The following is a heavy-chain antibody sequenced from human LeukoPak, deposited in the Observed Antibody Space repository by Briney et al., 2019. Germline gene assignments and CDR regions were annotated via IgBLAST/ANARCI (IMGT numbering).Heavy chain of an antibody. J-gene: IGHJ5*02. D-gene: IGHD3-10*01. Sequence: GASVKVSCKASGYTFTSYGISWVRQAPGQGFEWMGWMNPNSGNTGYAQKFQGRVTTTRNTSISTAYMELSSLRSEDTAVYYCARGFAYYYGSGSYYSNRPNWFDPWGQGTLVTVSS. CDR1: GYTFTSYG. CDR2: MNPNSGNT. CDR3: ARGFAYYYGSGSYYSNRPNWFDP. V-gene: IGHV1-8*02.